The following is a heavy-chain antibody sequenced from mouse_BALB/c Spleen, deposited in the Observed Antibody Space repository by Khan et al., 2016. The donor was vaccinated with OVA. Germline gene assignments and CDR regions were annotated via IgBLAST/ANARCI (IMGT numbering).Heavy chain of an antibody. CDR2: INTYTGEP. J-gene: IGHJ4*01. V-gene: IGHV9-3-1*01. CDR1: GYTFTNYG. D-gene: IGHD3-1*01. CDR3: GRPHSFSYSLAH. Sequence: QIQLVQSGPELKKPGETVKISCKASGYTFTNYGMNWVKQSPGKALKWMGWINTYTGEPTYADDFKGRFAFSLETSASTAYLQINNLKDEDTATFICGRPHSFSYSLAHWGQGTSVTVSS.